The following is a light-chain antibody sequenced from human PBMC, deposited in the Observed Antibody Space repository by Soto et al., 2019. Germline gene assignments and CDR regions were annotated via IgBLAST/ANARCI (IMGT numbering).Light chain of an antibody. V-gene: IGLV2-14*03. J-gene: IGLJ1*01. CDR2: DVS. CDR1: SSDVGAYIY. CDR3: SSYTSSSTEV. Sequence: QSVLTQPASVSGSPGQSIAISCTGTSSDVGAYIYVSWYQHHPGKAPKLILYDVSARPSGVSDRFSGSKSGNTASLTISGLQPEDEADYYCSSYTSSSTEVFGTGTKVTVL.